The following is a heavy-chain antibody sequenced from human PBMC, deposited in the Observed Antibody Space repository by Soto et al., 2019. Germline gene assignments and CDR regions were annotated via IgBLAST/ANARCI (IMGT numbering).Heavy chain of an antibody. V-gene: IGHV1-69*13. CDR1: GGTFSSYS. CDR2: IIPKIGAA. D-gene: IGHD2-8*01. Sequence: SVKVSCKASGGTFSSYSIHWARQAPGQGLEWMGWIIPKIGAAYYAQKFRDRVTITADESTSTAYIELNSLRPEDTAVYYCAADDVWACSYYDNYGMDVWGQGTTVTVSS. J-gene: IGHJ6*02. CDR3: AADDVWACSYYDNYGMDV.